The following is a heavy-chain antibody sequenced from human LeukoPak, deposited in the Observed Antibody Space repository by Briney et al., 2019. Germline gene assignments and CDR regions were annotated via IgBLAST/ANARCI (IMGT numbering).Heavy chain of an antibody. CDR1: GFTFSSYG. Sequence: GGSLRLSCAASGFTFSSYGMHWVRQAPGKGLEWVSYISSSGSTIYYADSVKGRFTISRDNAKNSLYLQMNSLRAEDTAVYYCARRDYDYVWGSYYYYYYMDVWGKGTTVTVSS. CDR3: ARRDYDYVWGSYYYYYYMDV. D-gene: IGHD3-16*01. V-gene: IGHV3-48*01. J-gene: IGHJ6*03. CDR2: ISSSGSTI.